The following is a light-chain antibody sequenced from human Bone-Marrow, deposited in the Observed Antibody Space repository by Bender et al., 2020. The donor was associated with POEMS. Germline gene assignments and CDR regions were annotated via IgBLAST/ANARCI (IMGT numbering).Light chain of an antibody. J-gene: IGLJ1*01. V-gene: IGLV6-57*01. CDR1: SGNIASNF. CDR3: QSYDNNVYV. Sequence: NFMLTQPHSVSESPGKTVTISCTRSSGNIASNFVQWYQQRPGSSPTTVIFEDNLRPSGVPDRFSGSVDSSSNSASLTISGPKTEDEADYYCQSYDNNVYVFGTGTKVTVL. CDR2: EDN.